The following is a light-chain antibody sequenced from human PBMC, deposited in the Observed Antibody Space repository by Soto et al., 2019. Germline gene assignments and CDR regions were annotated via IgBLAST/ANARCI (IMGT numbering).Light chain of an antibody. CDR2: EGS. Sequence: QSALTQPASVSGSPGQSITISCTGTSSDVGSYNLVSWYQQYPGEAPKLIIYEGSKRPSGVSNRFSGSKSGNTASLTISGLQAEDEADYYCCSYAGSSTYVFGGGTKLTVL. V-gene: IGLV2-23*01. J-gene: IGLJ2*01. CDR1: SSDVGSYNL. CDR3: CSYAGSSTYV.